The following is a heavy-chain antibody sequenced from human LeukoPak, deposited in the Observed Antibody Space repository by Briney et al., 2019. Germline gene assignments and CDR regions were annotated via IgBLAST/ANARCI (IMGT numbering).Heavy chain of an antibody. J-gene: IGHJ4*02. CDR2: ISYDGSNK. CDR3: ARVVRRASDY. V-gene: IGHV3-30*04. D-gene: IGHD3-10*02. Sequence: GRSLRLSCAASGFTFSSYAMHWVRQAPGKGLEWVAVISYDGSNKYYADSVKGRFTISRDNSKNTLYLQMNSLRAEDTAVYYCARVVRRASDYWGQGTLVTVSS. CDR1: GFTFSSYA.